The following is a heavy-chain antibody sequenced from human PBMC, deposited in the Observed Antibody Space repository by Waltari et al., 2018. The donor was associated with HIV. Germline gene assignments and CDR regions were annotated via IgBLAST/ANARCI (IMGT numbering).Heavy chain of an antibody. J-gene: IGHJ6*02. V-gene: IGHV1-3*04. Sequence: QVLLVQSGAEVKKPGASVRVSCKASGYNFITYAIHWVRQAPGQRLEWMGCITTVNGNTKYSQKLQGRVTITRDTSTTTAHMELSRLRCEDTAIYYCARERKVVGASPYYGLDVWGQGTTVTVSS. D-gene: IGHD2-15*01. CDR2: ITTVNGNT. CDR1: GYNFITYA. CDR3: ARERKVVGASPYYGLDV.